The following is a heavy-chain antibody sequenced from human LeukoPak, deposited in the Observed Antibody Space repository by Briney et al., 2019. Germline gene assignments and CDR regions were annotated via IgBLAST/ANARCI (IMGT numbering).Heavy chain of an antibody. D-gene: IGHD3-22*01. Sequence: GGSLRLSCAASGFTFSSYSMNWVRQAPGNGLEWVSSISSSSSYIYYADSVKGRFTISRDNAKNSLYLQMNSLRAEDTAVYYCAREGVGSMIVVVITGPLSDYYGMDVWGQGTTVTVSS. V-gene: IGHV3-21*01. J-gene: IGHJ6*02. CDR3: AREGVGSMIVVVITGPLSDYYGMDV. CDR2: ISSSSSYI. CDR1: GFTFSSYS.